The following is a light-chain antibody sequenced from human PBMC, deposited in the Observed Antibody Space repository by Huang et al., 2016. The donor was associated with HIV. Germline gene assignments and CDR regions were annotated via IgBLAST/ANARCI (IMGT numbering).Light chain of an antibody. CDR3: QQCSNYLIS. CDR1: QGIGTA. V-gene: IGKV1D-13*01. CDR2: DAS. J-gene: IGKJ4*01. Sequence: AIQLTQSPSSLSASIGDSVTMTCRASQGIGTALAWYQQKPGTAPKLLIYDASTLQRWVSSRFSGSGSGTDFALTISSLQPEDFATYYCQQCSNYLISFGGGTRVEVK.